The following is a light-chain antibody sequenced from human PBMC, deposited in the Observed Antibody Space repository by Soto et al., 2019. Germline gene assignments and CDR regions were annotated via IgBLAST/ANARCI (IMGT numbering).Light chain of an antibody. CDR2: GAS. CDR3: QQYNNWPLT. Sequence: EIVMTQSPATLSVSPGERATLSCRASQSVYSNLALYQQKPGQAPRLLIYGASTRATGIPARFSGSGSGTEFTLTISSLQSEDFAVYSCQQYNNWPLTFGQGTKVEIK. CDR1: QSVYSN. J-gene: IGKJ1*01. V-gene: IGKV3-15*01.